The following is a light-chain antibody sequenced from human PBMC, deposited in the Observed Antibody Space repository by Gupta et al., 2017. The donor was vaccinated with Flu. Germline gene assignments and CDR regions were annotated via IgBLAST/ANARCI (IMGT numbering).Light chain of an antibody. Sequence: QSVLTQPPSASGTPGQRVTISCSGSTSNIGSNTVSWYQQLPGTAPILLIYGNTQRPSGVPDRFSGSYSGTSASLAISGLQSEDEADYHCAAWDDSLSGALFGGGTKLTVL. CDR3: AAWDDSLSGAL. CDR2: GNT. CDR1: TSNIGSNT. J-gene: IGLJ2*01. V-gene: IGLV1-44*01.